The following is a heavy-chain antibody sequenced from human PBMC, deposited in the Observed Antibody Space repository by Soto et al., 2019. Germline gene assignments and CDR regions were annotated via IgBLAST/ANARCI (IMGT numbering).Heavy chain of an antibody. J-gene: IGHJ5*02. CDR2: ISAYNGNT. CDR3: ARVASIAVAGTTPNWFDP. CDR1: GYTFTSYG. D-gene: IGHD6-19*01. V-gene: IGHV1-18*01. Sequence: ASVKVSCKASGYTFTSYGISWVRQAPGQGLEWMGWISAYNGNTNYAQKLQGRVTMTTDTSTSTAYMELRSLRSDDTAVYYCARVASIAVAGTTPNWFDPWGQGTLVTVSS.